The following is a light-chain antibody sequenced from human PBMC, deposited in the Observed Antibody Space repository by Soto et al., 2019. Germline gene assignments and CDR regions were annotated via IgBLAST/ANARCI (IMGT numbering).Light chain of an antibody. J-gene: IGLJ1*01. V-gene: IGLV2-8*01. CDR3: SSYAGSHNYV. CDR1: SSDVGGYNY. Sequence: QSALTQPPSASGSPGQSVTISCTGTSSDVGGYNYVSWYQQHPGKAPKLMISEVSKRPSGVPDRFSGSKSGNTASLTVSGLQAEDEADYYCSSYAGSHNYVFGTGTKVPVL. CDR2: EVS.